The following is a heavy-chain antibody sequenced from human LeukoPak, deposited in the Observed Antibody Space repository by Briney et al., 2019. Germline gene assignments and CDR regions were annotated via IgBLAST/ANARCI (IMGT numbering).Heavy chain of an antibody. J-gene: IGHJ4*02. CDR2: ISANGGST. CDR1: GFTFSSYA. Sequence: PGGSLRLSCAASGFTFSSYAMHWVRQAPGKGLEYVSAISANGGSTYYANSMKGRFTISRDNSKNTLYLQMGSLRREDMAVFYCARGLLAAAGTPIDYWGRGTLVTVSS. D-gene: IGHD6-13*01. V-gene: IGHV3-64*01. CDR3: ARGLLAAAGTPIDY.